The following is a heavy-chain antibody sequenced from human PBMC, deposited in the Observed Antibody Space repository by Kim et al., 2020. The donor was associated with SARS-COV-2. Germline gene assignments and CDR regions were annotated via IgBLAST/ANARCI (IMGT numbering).Heavy chain of an antibody. CDR2: LIPIFHKA. V-gene: IGHV1-69*13. D-gene: IGHD3-10*01. J-gene: IGHJ4*02. Sequence: SVKVSCKTPGGTFSSYAVAWVRQAPGQGLEWMGGLIPIFHKANYAQKFHGRITITADESTSTAYMELSSLRSEDTAIYYCARDSFSTYGSGTYYGVWGQGTLVTVSS. CDR1: GGTFSSYA. CDR3: ARDSFSTYGSGTYYGV.